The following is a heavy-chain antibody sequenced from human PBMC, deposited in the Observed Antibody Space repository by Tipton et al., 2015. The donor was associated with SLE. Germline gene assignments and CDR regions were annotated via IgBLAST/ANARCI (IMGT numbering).Heavy chain of an antibody. CDR3: ASRTGIAVDY. CDR1: GGSISSGSYY. D-gene: IGHD6-19*01. CDR2: IYTSGST. Sequence: TLSLICTVSGGSISSGSYYWSWIRQPAGKGLEWIGHIYTSGSTNYNPSLKSRVTISVDTSKNQFSLKLSSVTAADTAVYYCASRTGIAVDYWGQGTLVTVSS. J-gene: IGHJ4*02. V-gene: IGHV4-61*09.